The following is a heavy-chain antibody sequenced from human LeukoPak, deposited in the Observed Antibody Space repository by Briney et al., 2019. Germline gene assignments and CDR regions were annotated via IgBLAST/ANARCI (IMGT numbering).Heavy chain of an antibody. CDR3: ARVHSRRPIVVVPAVHDAFDI. V-gene: IGHV4-61*02. CDR1: GGSISSGSYY. Sequence: PSETLSLTCTVSGGSISSGSYYWSWIRQPAGKGLEWIGRIYTSGSTNYNPSLKSRVTISVDTSKNQFSLKLSSVTAADTAVYYCARVHSRRPIVVVPAVHDAFDIWGQGTMVTVSS. J-gene: IGHJ3*02. D-gene: IGHD2-2*01. CDR2: IYTSGST.